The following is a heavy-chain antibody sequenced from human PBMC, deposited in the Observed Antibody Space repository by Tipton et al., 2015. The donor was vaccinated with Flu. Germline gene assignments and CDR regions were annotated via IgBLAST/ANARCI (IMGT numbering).Heavy chain of an antibody. CDR3: ARMGDFWSGSLRRPYDAFDI. V-gene: IGHV4-39*01. J-gene: IGHJ3*02. CDR2: IYYSGST. Sequence: TLSLTCTASGGSISSSSYYWGWIRQPPGKGLEWIGGIYYSGSTYYNPSLKSRVTISVDTSKNQFSLKLSSVTAADTAVYYCARMGDFWSGSLRRPYDAFDIWGQGTMVTVSS. D-gene: IGHD3-3*01. CDR1: GGSISSSSYY.